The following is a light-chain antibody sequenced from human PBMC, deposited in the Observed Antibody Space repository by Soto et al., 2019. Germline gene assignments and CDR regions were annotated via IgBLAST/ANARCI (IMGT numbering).Light chain of an antibody. CDR2: GAS. CDR1: QTINNY. J-gene: IGKJ2*01. V-gene: IGKV1-39*01. Sequence: DIQMTQSPSSLSASVGDRVTITCRTRQTINNYLNWYRQKPGKVPEVLIYGASSLQRGVSSRFTGSASRTYITLTISSLQPEDFATYYCQQVYDFPHTFGQGTKVEV. CDR3: QQVYDFPHT.